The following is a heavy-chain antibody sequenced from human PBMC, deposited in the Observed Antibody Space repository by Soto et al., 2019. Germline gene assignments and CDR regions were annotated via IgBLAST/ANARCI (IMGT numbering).Heavy chain of an antibody. CDR3: AKESTGPLLLWFGELQFPFDY. V-gene: IGHV3-23*01. CDR1: GFTFSSNW. J-gene: IGHJ4*02. D-gene: IGHD3-10*01. Sequence: PGGSLRLSCAASGFTFSSNWMNWVRQAPGKGLEWVSAISGSGGSTYYADSVKGRFTISRDNSKNTLYLQMNSLRAEDTAVYYCAKESTGPLLLWFGELQFPFDYWGQGTLVTVSS. CDR2: ISGSGGST.